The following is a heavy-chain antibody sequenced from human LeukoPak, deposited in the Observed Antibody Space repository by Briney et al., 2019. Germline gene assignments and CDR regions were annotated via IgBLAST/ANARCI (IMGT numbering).Heavy chain of an antibody. J-gene: IGHJ4*02. Sequence: ASVKVSCKASGYTFTSYYMHWVRQAPGQGLEWMGIINPSGGSTSYAQKFQGRVTMTRDTSTSTVYMGLSSLRSEDTAVYDCAREYYYDSSGYEPHYLDYWGQGTLVTVSS. D-gene: IGHD3-22*01. CDR3: AREYYYDSSGYEPHYLDY. CDR2: INPSGGST. V-gene: IGHV1-46*03. CDR1: GYTFTSYY.